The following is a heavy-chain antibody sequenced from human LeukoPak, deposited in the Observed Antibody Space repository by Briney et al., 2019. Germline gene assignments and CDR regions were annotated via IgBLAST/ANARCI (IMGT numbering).Heavy chain of an antibody. CDR1: GYTFTGYY. V-gene: IGHV1-2*02. Sequence: ASVKVSCKASGYTFTGYYMHWVRQAPGQGLEWMGWINPNSGGTNYAQKFQGRVTMTRDTSISTAYMELSRLRSDDTAVHYCARGPLEQLGAFDIWGQGTMVTVSS. CDR3: ARGPLEQLGAFDI. D-gene: IGHD6-6*01. J-gene: IGHJ3*02. CDR2: INPNSGGT.